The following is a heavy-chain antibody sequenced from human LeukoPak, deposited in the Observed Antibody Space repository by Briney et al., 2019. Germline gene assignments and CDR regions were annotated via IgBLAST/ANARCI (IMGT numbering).Heavy chain of an antibody. CDR2: ISSSGSTI. CDR1: GFTFSSYE. J-gene: IGHJ4*02. V-gene: IGHV3-48*03. CDR3: ARDYYDILTGRRGFDY. Sequence: AGGSLRLSCAASGFTFSSYEMNWVRQAPGKGLEWVSYISSSGSTIYYADSVKGRFTISRDNAKNSLYLQMYSLRAEDTAVYYCARDYYDILTGRRGFDYWGQGTLVTVSS. D-gene: IGHD3-9*01.